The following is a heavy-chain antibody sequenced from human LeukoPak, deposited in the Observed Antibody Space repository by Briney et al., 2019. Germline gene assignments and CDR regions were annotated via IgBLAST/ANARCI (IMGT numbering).Heavy chain of an antibody. V-gene: IGHV1-2*02. CDR1: GYTFTGYY. J-gene: IGHJ5*02. D-gene: IGHD1-26*01. Sequence: ASVKVSCKASGYTFTGYYLHWVRQAPGQGHEWMGWIYPKAGGTSYAQKFQGRVTMTRDTSISTAYMELNGLRSDDTAVYYCAGPWDQVGFDPWGQGTLVSVSS. CDR2: IYPKAGGT. CDR3: AGPWDQVGFDP.